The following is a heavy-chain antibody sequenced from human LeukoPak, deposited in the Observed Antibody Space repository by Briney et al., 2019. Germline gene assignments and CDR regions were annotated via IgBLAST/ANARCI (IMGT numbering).Heavy chain of an antibody. CDR3: ARNSRVASTSGLNY. CDR2: ITPIFGEA. J-gene: IGHJ4*02. V-gene: IGHV1-69*01. CDR1: GGTFSSYP. D-gene: IGHD5-12*01. Sequence: SMKVSCKVSGGTFSSYPISWVRQAPGQGLEWMGEITPIFGEAQNAEKFQGRVTITADEPTSTVYMELTSLRLDDTAMYYCARNSRVASTSGLNYWGQGTLVTVSS.